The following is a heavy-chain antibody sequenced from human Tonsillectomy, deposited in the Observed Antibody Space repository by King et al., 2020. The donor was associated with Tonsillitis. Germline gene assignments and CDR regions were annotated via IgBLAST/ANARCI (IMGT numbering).Heavy chain of an antibody. CDR2: INPNSGDT. V-gene: IGHV1-2*02. CDR3: ATNAIASDSSAYRDFRH. D-gene: IGHD3-22*01. J-gene: IGHJ1*01. CDR1: GDTFTGHF. Sequence: QLVQSGAELRKPGASVTVSCRTSGDTFTGHFVHWVRQAPGQGLEWMGWINPNSGDTNYAQNFQGRVTLSGDVSSTTAYTGLSSLRPDDTAVYYCATNAIASDSSAYRDFRHWGQGTLVTVSS.